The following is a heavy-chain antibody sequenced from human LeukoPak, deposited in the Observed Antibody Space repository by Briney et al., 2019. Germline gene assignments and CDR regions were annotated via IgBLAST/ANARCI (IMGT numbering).Heavy chain of an antibody. D-gene: IGHD2-2*01. Sequence: SETLSLTCAVYGGAFSGYYWSWIRQPPGKGLEWIGEINHSGSTNYNPSLKSRVTISVDTSKNQFSLKLSSVTAADTAVYYCARRDEGCSSTSCYYWFDPWGQGTLVTVSS. CDR2: INHSGST. CDR3: ARRDEGCSSTSCYYWFDP. J-gene: IGHJ5*02. V-gene: IGHV4-34*01. CDR1: GGAFSGYY.